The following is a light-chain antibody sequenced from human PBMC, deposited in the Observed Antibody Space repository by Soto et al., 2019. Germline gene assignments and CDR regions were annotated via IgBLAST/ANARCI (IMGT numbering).Light chain of an antibody. J-gene: IGKJ4*01. CDR2: DAS. Sequence: EIVLTQSPGTLSLSPGDRATLSCRASQSVSIYLAWYQQKPGQAPRLLIYDASTRATGIPARFSGSGSGTEFTLTISSLQSEDFALYYCQQYNNWPPATFGGGTKVEIK. CDR1: QSVSIY. CDR3: QQYNNWPPAT. V-gene: IGKV3-15*01.